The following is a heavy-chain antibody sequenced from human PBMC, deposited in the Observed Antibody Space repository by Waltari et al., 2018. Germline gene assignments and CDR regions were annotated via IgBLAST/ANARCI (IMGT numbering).Heavy chain of an antibody. J-gene: IGHJ5*02. Sequence: QVQLVQSGAEVKKPGSSVKVSCKASGGTFSSYAISWVRQAPGQGLEWMGGIIPIFGTANYGQKFQGRVTITADESTSTAYMELSSLRSEDTAVYYCAREETGGLLWFRENWFDPWGQGTLVTVSS. CDR1: GGTFSSYA. CDR3: AREETGGLLWFRENWFDP. CDR2: IIPIFGTA. V-gene: IGHV1-69*13. D-gene: IGHD3-10*01.